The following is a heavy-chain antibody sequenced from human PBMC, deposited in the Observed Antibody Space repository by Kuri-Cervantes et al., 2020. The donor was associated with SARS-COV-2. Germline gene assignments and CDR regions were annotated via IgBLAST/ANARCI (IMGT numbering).Heavy chain of an antibody. CDR2: INHSGST. V-gene: IGHV4-34*01. D-gene: IGHD3-10*01. CDR1: GGSFSGYY. Sequence: SQTLSLTCAVYGGSFSGYYWSWIRQPPGKGLEWIGEINHSGSTNYNPSLKSRVTISVDTSKNQFSLKLSSVTAADTAVYYCARAGVLWFGAQGGTYNWFDPWGQGTLVTVSS. J-gene: IGHJ5*02. CDR3: ARAGVLWFGAQGGTYNWFDP.